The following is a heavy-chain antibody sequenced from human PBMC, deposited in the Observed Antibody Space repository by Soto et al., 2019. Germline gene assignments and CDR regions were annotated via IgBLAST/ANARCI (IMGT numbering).Heavy chain of an antibody. D-gene: IGHD3-22*01. CDR2: ISRSSSSM. CDR3: ARDKSSSDYYTEYFQN. CDR1: GFTFSSYS. Sequence: GGSLRLSCAASGFTFSSYSMNWVRQAPGKGLEWVSYISRSSSSMYYADSVRGRFTISRDNAYNSLYLQMNSLRDEDTAVYYCARDKSSSDYYTEYFQNWGRGTLVTVSS. J-gene: IGHJ1*01. V-gene: IGHV3-48*02.